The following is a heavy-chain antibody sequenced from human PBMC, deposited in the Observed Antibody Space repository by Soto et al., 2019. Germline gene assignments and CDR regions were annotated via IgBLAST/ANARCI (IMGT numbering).Heavy chain of an antibody. Sequence: QLQLQESGSGLVKPSQTLSLTCAVSGGSLSRGGYSWSWIRPPPGKGLEWIGYIYHSGSTYYNPSLKSRVTISLDRSKNQFSLKLSSVTAADTAVYYCARGPDCGGDCYSYYLDSLGQGTLVTVSS. V-gene: IGHV4-30-2*01. D-gene: IGHD2-21*02. CDR2: IYHSGST. CDR1: GGSLSRGGYS. J-gene: IGHJ4*02. CDR3: ARGPDCGGDCYSYYLDS.